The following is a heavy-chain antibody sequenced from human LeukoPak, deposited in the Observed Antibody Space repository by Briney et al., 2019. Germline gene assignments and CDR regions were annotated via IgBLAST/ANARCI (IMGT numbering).Heavy chain of an antibody. D-gene: IGHD6-13*01. J-gene: IGHJ4*02. V-gene: IGHV3-43*02. CDR1: GFTFDDYA. CDR2: ISGDGGST. CDR3: AKASGYSSSWYSSAPYYFDY. Sequence: GGSLRLSCAASGFTFDDYAMHWVRQAPGKGLEWVSLISGDGGSTYYADSVKGRFTISRDNSKNSLYLQTNSLRTEDTALYYCAKASGYSSSWYSSAPYYFDYWGQGTLVTVSS.